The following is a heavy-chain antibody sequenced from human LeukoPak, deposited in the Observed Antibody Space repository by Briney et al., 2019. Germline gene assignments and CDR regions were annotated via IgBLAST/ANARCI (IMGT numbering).Heavy chain of an antibody. J-gene: IGHJ3*01. V-gene: IGHV3-23*01. CDR3: AKVYRAHGDYHAFDV. D-gene: IGHD4-17*01. CDR1: GFTFSSYA. CDR2: ISGSGSST. Sequence: GGSLRLSCAASGFTFSSYAMSWVRQAPGKGLEWVSSISGSGSSTYYADSVKDRFTISRDNSKNTLYLQMNSLRAEDTAVYYCAKVYRAHGDYHAFDVWGQGTMVTVSS.